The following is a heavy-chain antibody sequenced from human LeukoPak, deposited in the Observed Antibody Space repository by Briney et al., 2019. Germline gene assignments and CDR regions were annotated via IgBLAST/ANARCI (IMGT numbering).Heavy chain of an antibody. CDR2: ITAISSYI. D-gene: IGHD7-27*01. J-gene: IGHJ6*03. CDR3: ARGTSPGYYYYMDV. CDR1: GFTFSSYS. Sequence: SGGSLRLSCAASGFTFSSYSMNWVRQAPGKGLEWVSSITAISSYIYYADSVKGRFTISRDNAKNSLYLQMNSLRAEDTAVYYCARGTSPGYYYYMDVWGKGTTVTVSS. V-gene: IGHV3-21*01.